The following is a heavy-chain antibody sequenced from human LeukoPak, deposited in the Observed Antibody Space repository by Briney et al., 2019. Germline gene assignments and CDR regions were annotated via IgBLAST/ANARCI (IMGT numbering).Heavy chain of an antibody. D-gene: IGHD1-26*01. CDR1: GYTLTELS. Sequence: ASVKVSCKVSGYTLTELSMHWVRQAPGKGLEWMGGFDPEDGETIYAQKFQGRVTMTEDTSTDTAYMELSSLRSEDTAVYYCAKTGSYRHPPLNWFDPWGQGTLVTVSS. V-gene: IGHV1-24*01. J-gene: IGHJ5*02. CDR2: FDPEDGET. CDR3: AKTGSYRHPPLNWFDP.